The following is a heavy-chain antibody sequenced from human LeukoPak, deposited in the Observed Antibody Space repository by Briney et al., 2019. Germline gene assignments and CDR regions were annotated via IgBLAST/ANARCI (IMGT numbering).Heavy chain of an antibody. CDR2: ISYDGSNK. J-gene: IGHJ4*02. Sequence: GGSLRLSCAASGFTFSSYGMHWVRQAPGKGLEWVAVISYDGSNKYYADSVKGRFTISRDNSKNTLYLQINSLRAEDTAVYYCAKDLAGYFGYWGQGTLVTVSS. V-gene: IGHV3-30*18. CDR1: GFTFSSYG. CDR3: AKDLAGYFGY.